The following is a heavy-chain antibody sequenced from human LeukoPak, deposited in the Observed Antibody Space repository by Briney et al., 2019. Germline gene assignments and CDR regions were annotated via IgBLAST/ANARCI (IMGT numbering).Heavy chain of an antibody. CDR1: GFTFSNYG. Sequence: TGGSLRLSCAASGFTFSNYGMHWVRQAPGKGLEWLAFIRHDDSNKIYADSKQGRLTISRDNSKNTLYLQMNSLRVEDTAVYYFARTLTVAGTGSFDYWGQGTLVTVSS. CDR3: ARTLTVAGTGSFDY. J-gene: IGHJ4*02. V-gene: IGHV3-30*02. CDR2: IRHDDSNK. D-gene: IGHD6-19*01.